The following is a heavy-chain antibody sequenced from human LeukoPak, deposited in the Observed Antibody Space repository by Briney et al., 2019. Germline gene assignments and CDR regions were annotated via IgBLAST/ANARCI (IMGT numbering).Heavy chain of an antibody. CDR3: ARAKDYYYYMDV. J-gene: IGHJ6*03. V-gene: IGHV4-59*01. CDR2: IYYSGST. Sequence: SETLSLTCTVSGGSISSYYWSWIRQPPGKGLEWIGYIYYSGSTNYNPSLKSRVTISVDTSKNQFSLKLSSVTAADTAVYYCARAKDYYYYMDVWGKGTTVTVSS. CDR1: GGSISSYY.